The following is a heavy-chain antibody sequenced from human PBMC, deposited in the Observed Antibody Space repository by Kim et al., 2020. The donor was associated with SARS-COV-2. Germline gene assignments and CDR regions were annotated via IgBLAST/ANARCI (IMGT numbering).Heavy chain of an antibody. J-gene: IGHJ4*02. CDR3: ARANPNWSGGSCYDAFDY. D-gene: IGHD2-15*01. Sequence: KGRLTISSHNSKNTLYLQMNSMRAEDTAVYYCARANPNWSGGSCYDAFDYWGQGTLVTVSS. V-gene: IGHV3-53*04.